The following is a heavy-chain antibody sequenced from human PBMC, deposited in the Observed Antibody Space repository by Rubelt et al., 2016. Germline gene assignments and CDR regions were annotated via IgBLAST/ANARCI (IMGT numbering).Heavy chain of an antibody. CDR1: GGSINSRTYY. D-gene: IGHD6-6*01. CDR2: VYYSGST. Sequence: QLQLQESGPGLVKPSETLSLTCTVSGGSINSRTYYWGWIRQPPGKGLEWIGSVYYSGSTYYNPSPKSRVTISVDTSKNQFSWKRGAGTAADTAVYYCARAYSSSSELDYWCQGTLVTVS. J-gene: IGHJ4*02. CDR3: ARAYSSSSELDY. V-gene: IGHV4-39*01.